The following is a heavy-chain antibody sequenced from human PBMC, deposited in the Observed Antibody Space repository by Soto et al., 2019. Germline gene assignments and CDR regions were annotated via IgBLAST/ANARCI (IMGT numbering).Heavy chain of an antibody. CDR1: GYTFIDYY. CDR3: ARESVALTKDFDY. CDR2: INPKGGGT. Sequence: QVQLLQSGAEVKKPGASVKVCCKASGYTFIDYYMHWVRQAPGQGPEWMGCINPKGGGTKYAQKFQDWVTMTWDTSISTAYMELNRLRSDDTAVYYCARESVALTKDFDYWGQGTLVTLSS. V-gene: IGHV1-2*04. J-gene: IGHJ4*02. D-gene: IGHD2-8*01.